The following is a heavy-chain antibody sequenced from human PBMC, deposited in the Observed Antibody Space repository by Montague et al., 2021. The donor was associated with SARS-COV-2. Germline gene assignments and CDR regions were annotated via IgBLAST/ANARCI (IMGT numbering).Heavy chain of an antibody. J-gene: IGHJ4*02. CDR2: IYHSGGT. CDR3: ARWYHGSGSYPH. D-gene: IGHD3-10*01. V-gene: IGHV4-38-2*01. Sequence: SETLSLTCSVSGYSISSGYYWGWIRQPPGKGLEWIGNIYHSGGTYYSPSLKSRVTVSVDTSKNQFSLRLSSVTAADTALYYCARWYHGSGSYPHWGQGTLVTVSS. CDR1: GYSISSGYY.